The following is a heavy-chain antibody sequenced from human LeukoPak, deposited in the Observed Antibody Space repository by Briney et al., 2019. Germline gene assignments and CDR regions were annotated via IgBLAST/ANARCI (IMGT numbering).Heavy chain of an antibody. CDR1: GFPFNAYW. CDR2: IRQDGDTK. CDR3: ARDLSSRDAY. Sequence: PGGSLRLSCAASGFPFNAYWMTWVRQAPGKGLEWVANIRQDGDTKYYVDSVKGRFAISRDNTKNSLYLQMSSLTVEDTAVYYCARDLSSRDAYWGQGTLVTVSS. J-gene: IGHJ4*02. V-gene: IGHV3-7*03. D-gene: IGHD6-13*01.